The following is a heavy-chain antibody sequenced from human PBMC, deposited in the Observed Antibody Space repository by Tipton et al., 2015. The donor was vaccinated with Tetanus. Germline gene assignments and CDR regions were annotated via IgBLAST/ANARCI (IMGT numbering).Heavy chain of an antibody. CDR1: GGSFTGYY. J-gene: IGHJ5*02. D-gene: IGHD2-21*01. CDR2: INPSGST. CDR3: ARHVVQGAPRWFDP. Sequence: KPSETLSLTCGVYGGSFTGYYWSWIRQSLGKGLEYIGEINPSGSTNYNPSLKSRVSISIDTSKNEFSLKVRSVTAADTAIYACARHVVQGAPRWFDPWGQGTQVTVSS. V-gene: IGHV4-34*01.